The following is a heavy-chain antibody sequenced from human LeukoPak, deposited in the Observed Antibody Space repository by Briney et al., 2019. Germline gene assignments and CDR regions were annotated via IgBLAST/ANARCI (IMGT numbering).Heavy chain of an antibody. CDR3: ARGNPSKEFGGVSPYYFDY. CDR1: GGSFSGYY. Sequence: PSETLSLTCAVYGGSFSGYYWSWIRQPPGKGLEWIGEINHSGSTNYNPSLKSRVTISVDTSKNQFSLKLSSVTAADTAVYYCARGNPSKEFGGVSPYYFDYWGQGTLVTVSS. V-gene: IGHV4-34*01. D-gene: IGHD3-16*01. J-gene: IGHJ4*02. CDR2: INHSGST.